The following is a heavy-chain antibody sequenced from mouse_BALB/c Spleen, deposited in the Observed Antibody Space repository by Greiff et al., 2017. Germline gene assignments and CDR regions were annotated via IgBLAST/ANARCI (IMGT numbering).Heavy chain of an antibody. V-gene: IGHV3-2*02. CDR2: ISYSGST. Sequence: EVQLQQSGPGLVKPSQSLSLTCTVTGYSITSDYAWNWIRQFPGNKLEWMGYISYSGSTSYNPSLKSRISITRDTSKNQFFLQLNSVTTEDTATYYCARGGYYYGSRGGTFAYWGQGTLVTVSA. D-gene: IGHD1-1*01. CDR1: GYSITSDYA. J-gene: IGHJ3*01. CDR3: ARGGYYYGSRGGTFAY.